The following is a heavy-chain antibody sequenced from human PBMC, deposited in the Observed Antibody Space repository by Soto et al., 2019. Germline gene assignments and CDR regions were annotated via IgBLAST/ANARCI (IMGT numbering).Heavy chain of an antibody. J-gene: IGHJ4*02. D-gene: IGHD6-13*01. CDR2: IRNEANGSTT. CDR3: ASDVSRAAVYAF. Sequence: EVQLVESGGGLVQPGGSLRLSCAASGFTFSDHYMDWVRQAPGKGLEWVGRIRNEANGSTTKYAASVRGRFIISRDDSKNSLYLQMNSLKTEDTDIYYFASDVSRAAVYAFCGQGSLVTVSS. CDR1: GFTFSDHY. V-gene: IGHV3-72*01.